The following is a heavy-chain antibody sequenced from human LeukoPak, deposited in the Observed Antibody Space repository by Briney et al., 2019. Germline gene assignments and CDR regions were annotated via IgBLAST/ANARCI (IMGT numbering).Heavy chain of an antibody. CDR2: IYSGGST. CDR3: ARVHKGYYYGMDV. Sequence: GGSLRLSCAASGFTVSSNYMSWVRQAPGKGLEWVSVIYSGGSTYYAGSVKGRFTISRDNSKNTLYLQMNSLRAEDTAVYYCARVHKGYYYGMDVWGQGTTVTVSS. CDR1: GFTVSSNY. V-gene: IGHV3-66*01. J-gene: IGHJ6*02.